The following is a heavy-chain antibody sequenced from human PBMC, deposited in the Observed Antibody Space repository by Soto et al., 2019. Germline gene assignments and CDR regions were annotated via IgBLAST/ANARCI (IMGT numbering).Heavy chain of an antibody. CDR3: ARLSGDYYFDN. J-gene: IGHJ4*02. CDR2: IYHTGIA. CDR1: GDSVSSGNSY. Sequence: QVQLQESGPGLVKPSETLSLTCTVSGDSVSSGNSYCSWVRQPPGKGLEWIAYIYHTGIAFYNPSVKSRVTLSVDTSKNQFSLQLNSVTAADTAIYYCARLSGDYYFDNWGQGTLVTVSS. V-gene: IGHV4-61*01. D-gene: IGHD1-26*01.